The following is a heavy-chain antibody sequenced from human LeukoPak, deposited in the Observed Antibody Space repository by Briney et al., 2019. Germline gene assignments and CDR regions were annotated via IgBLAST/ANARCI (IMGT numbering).Heavy chain of an antibody. Sequence: SETLSLTCTVSGGSISSGGHSWSWIRQPPGKGLEWIGYIYYSGSTYYNPSLKSRVTISVDTSKNHFSLKLSSVTAADTAVYYCARGPNYVWGSYRYFDYWGQGTLVTVSS. V-gene: IGHV4-30-4*08. CDR3: ARGPNYVWGSYRYFDY. CDR1: GGSISSGGHS. CDR2: IYYSGST. J-gene: IGHJ4*02. D-gene: IGHD3-16*02.